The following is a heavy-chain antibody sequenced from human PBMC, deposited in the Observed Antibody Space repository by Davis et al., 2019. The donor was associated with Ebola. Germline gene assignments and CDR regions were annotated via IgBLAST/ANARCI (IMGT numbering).Heavy chain of an antibody. CDR2: IYYSGST. J-gene: IGHJ5*02. CDR1: GGSVSSGSYY. CDR3: ARLGAGSGWFYNWFDP. Sequence: MPSETLSLTCTVSGGSVSSGSYYWSWIRQPPGKGLEWIGSIYYSGSTYYNPSLKSRVTISVDTSKNQLSLKLSSVTAADTAVYYCARLGAGSGWFYNWFDPWGQGTLVTVSS. D-gene: IGHD6-19*01. V-gene: IGHV4-39*01.